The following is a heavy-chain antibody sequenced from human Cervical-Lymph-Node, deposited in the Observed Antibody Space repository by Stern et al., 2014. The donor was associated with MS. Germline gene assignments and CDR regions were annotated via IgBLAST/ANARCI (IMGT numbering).Heavy chain of an antibody. V-gene: IGHV1-46*01. CDR2: INPSGGST. Sequence: VQLVESGAEVKKPGASVKGSCKASGYTFTNYYMHWVRHAPGQGLEWMGKINPSGGSTSYAQKFQGRVTMTRDTSTSTVHMELSSLRSEDTAVYYCAREVAGHRLGMMDVWGQGTTVTVSS. J-gene: IGHJ6*02. CDR1: GYTFTNYY. D-gene: IGHD6-19*01. CDR3: AREVAGHRLGMMDV.